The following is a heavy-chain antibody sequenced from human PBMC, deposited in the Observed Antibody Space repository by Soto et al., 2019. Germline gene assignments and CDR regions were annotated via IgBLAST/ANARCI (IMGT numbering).Heavy chain of an antibody. Sequence: GGSLRLSCAASGFTFSSYWMSWVRQAPGKGLEWVANIKQDGSEKYYVDSVKGRFTISRDNAKNSLYLQMNSLRAEDTAVYYCARETVTTDVLPILDYWGQGTLVTVSS. CDR2: IKQDGSEK. CDR3: ARETVTTDVLPILDY. D-gene: IGHD4-17*01. J-gene: IGHJ4*02. CDR1: GFTFSSYW. V-gene: IGHV3-7*05.